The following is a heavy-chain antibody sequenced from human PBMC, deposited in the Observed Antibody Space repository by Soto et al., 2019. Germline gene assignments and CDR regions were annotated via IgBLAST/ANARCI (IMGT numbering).Heavy chain of an antibody. CDR3: AREAMITFGGVIVTPFHH. CDR1: GGTFSSYT. CDR2: IIPILGIA. V-gene: IGHV1-69*08. D-gene: IGHD3-16*02. J-gene: IGHJ1*01. Sequence: QVQLVQSGAEVKKPGSSVKVSCKASGGTFSSYTISWVRQAPGQGLEWMGRIIPILGIANYAQKFQGRVTITADKSTSTAYLELSSLRSEDTAVYYCAREAMITFGGVIVTPFHHWGQGTLVTVSS.